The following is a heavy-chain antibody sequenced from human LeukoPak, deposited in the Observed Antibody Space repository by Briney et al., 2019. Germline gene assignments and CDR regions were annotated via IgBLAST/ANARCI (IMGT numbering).Heavy chain of an antibody. V-gene: IGHV3-21*01. CDR2: ISSSSSYI. J-gene: IGHJ2*01. CDR1: GFTFSSYS. Sequence: SGGSLRLSCAASGFTFSSYSMNWVRQAPGKGLEWVSSISSSSSYIYYADSVKGRFTISRDNAKNSLYLQMNSLRAEDTAVYYCARGAQLLDWYFDLWGRGTLVTVSS. D-gene: IGHD2-2*01. CDR3: ARGAQLLDWYFDL.